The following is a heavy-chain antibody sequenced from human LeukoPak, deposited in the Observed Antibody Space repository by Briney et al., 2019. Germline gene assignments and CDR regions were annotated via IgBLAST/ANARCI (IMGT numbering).Heavy chain of an antibody. CDR2: IYYSGST. Sequence: ASETLSLTCTVSGGSISSYYWSWIRQPPGKGLEWIGYIYYSGSTNYNPSLKSRVTISVDTSKNQFSLKLSSVTAADTAVYYCARAVGYYDSSGYPDYWGQGTLVTVSS. J-gene: IGHJ4*02. V-gene: IGHV4-59*01. D-gene: IGHD3-22*01. CDR1: GGSISSYY. CDR3: ARAVGYYDSSGYPDY.